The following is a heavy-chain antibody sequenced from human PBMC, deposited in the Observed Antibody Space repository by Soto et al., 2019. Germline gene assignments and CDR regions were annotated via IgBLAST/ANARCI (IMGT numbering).Heavy chain of an antibody. CDR1: RFTFSGYS. Sequence: EVQLLESGGGLVLPGGSLRLSCAASRFTFSGYSMSWVRQAPGKGLEWVSGISGSGGSTYYADSVKGRFTISRDNSESTLFLQMNSLRAEDTALYYCAKSYGDTWKHYYFDYWGQGTLVTVSS. D-gene: IGHD3-3*02. V-gene: IGHV3-23*01. CDR2: ISGSGGST. J-gene: IGHJ4*02. CDR3: AKSYGDTWKHYYFDY.